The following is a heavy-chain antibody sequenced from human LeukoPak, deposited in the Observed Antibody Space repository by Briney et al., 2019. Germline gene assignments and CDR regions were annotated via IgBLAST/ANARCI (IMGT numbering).Heavy chain of an antibody. Sequence: ASVKVSCKASGYTFTTYDIDWVRQATGQGLEWMGWMNPNSGNTGYAQKFQGRVTMTRNTSITTAYMGLSSLRSEDTAVYYCARGRGSGHKENWFDPWGQGTLVTVSS. J-gene: IGHJ5*02. CDR3: ARGRGSGHKENWFDP. V-gene: IGHV1-8*01. D-gene: IGHD6-19*01. CDR2: MNPNSGNT. CDR1: GYTFTTYD.